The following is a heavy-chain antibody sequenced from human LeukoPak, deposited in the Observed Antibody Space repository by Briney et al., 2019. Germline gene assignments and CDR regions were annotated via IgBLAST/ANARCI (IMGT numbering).Heavy chain of an antibody. CDR3: TRAFDI. CDR1: GFTFGEYA. V-gene: IGHV3-49*03. J-gene: IGHJ3*02. CDR2: IRSKAYGGTT. Sequence: PGRSLRLSRTASGFTFGEYAMSWFRQAPGKGLEWVGFIRSKAYGGTTEYAASVKGRFTISRDDSKSIAYLRMNSLKAEDTAVYYCTRAFDIWGQGTTVTVSS.